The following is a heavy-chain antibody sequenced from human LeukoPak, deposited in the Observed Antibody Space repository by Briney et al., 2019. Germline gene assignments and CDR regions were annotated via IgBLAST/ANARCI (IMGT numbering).Heavy chain of an antibody. J-gene: IGHJ6*03. CDR1: GYTFTSHF. CDR3: ARGSGYYYYYYYMDV. D-gene: IGHD3-22*01. Sequence: ASVKVSCKASGYTFTSHFLHWVRQAPGQGLEWMGIINPSGGSTSYAQKFQGRVTMTRDTSTSTVYMELSSLRSEDTAVYYCARGSGYYYYYYYMDVWGKGTTVTISS. V-gene: IGHV1-46*01. CDR2: INPSGGST.